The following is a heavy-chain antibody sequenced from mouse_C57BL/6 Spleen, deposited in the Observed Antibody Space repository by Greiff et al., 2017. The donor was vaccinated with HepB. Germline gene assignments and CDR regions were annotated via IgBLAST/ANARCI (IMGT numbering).Heavy chain of an antibody. V-gene: IGHV1-81*01. CDR3: ARYYYGSLDWYFDG. D-gene: IGHD1-1*01. CDR2: IYPRSGNT. CDR1: GYTFTSYG. J-gene: IGHJ1*03. Sequence: QVQLKQSGAELARPGASVKLSCKASGYTFTSYGISWVMQRTGQGLEWIGEIYPRSGNTYYNEKFKGKATLTADKSSSTAYMELRSLTSEDSAVYFCARYYYGSLDWYFDGWGTGTTVTVSS.